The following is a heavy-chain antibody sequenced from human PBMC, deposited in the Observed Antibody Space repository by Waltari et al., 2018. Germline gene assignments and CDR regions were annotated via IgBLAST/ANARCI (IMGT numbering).Heavy chain of an antibody. J-gene: IGHJ6*02. CDR1: GYPFNPKG. D-gene: IGHD5-18*01. V-gene: IGHV1-18*01. CDR2: VGTYKGIA. Sequence: QVPLGQSGPAGKRPGASGRVSGRAAGYPFNPKGHTWGRQAPGHGLEGMGWVGTYKGIANYAQRVEDRVTMTVDSPTSTAYMELRNLRSDDTGIYYCARAGYGVPTYTYYGMDVWGQGTTVTVSS. CDR3: ARAGYGVPTYTYYGMDV.